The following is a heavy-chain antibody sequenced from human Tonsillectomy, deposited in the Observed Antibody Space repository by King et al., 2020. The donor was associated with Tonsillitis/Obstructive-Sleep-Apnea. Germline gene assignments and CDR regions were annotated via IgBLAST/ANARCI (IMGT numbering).Heavy chain of an antibody. CDR3: VRDRKFRWSYDAPSYFDS. J-gene: IGHJ4*02. D-gene: IGHD1-26*01. CDR2: LSSSSQTI. V-gene: IGHV3-48*02. Sequence: VQLVESGGASVQPGGSLRLSCAASGFDFNVYSMNWVRQAPGKGLEWVSYLSSSSQTIYYADSVRGRFTISRDNANNSLFLQMNSLRDEDTAVYYCVRDRKFRWSYDAPSYFDSWGQGILVTVSS. CDR1: GFDFNVYS.